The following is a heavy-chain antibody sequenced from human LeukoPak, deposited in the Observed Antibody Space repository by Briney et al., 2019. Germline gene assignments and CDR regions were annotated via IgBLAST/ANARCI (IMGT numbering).Heavy chain of an antibody. CDR2: IYTSGST. CDR3: ARVGVRYYDSSGYNKGDDAFDL. J-gene: IGHJ3*01. Sequence: SETLSLTCTVSGGSISSYYWSWIRQPAGKGLEWIGRIYTSGSTNYNPSLKSRVTISVDKSKNQFSLKLTSVTAADTAVYYCARVGVRYYDSSGYNKGDDAFDLWGQGTMVTVSS. D-gene: IGHD3-22*01. CDR1: GGSISSYY. V-gene: IGHV4-4*07.